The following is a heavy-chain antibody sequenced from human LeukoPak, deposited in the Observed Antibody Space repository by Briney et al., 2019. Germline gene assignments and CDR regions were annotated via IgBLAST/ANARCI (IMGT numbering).Heavy chain of an antibody. CDR3: ARDGNRLYCSGGSCYSDYYYGMDV. D-gene: IGHD2-15*01. CDR2: ISAYNGNT. CDR1: GYTFTSYG. V-gene: IGHV1-18*01. Sequence: ASVKVSCKASGYTFTSYGISWVRQAPGQGLEWMGWISAYNGNTNYAQKLQGRVTMTTDTSTSTAYMELRSLRSDDTAVYYCARDGNRLYCSGGSCYSDYYYGMDVWGQGTTVTVS. J-gene: IGHJ6*02.